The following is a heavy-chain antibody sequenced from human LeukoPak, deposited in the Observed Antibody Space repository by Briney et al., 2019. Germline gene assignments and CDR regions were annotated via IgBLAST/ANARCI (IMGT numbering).Heavy chain of an antibody. J-gene: IGHJ4*02. CDR2: IRYDGSDK. CDR1: RFTFTGYG. V-gene: IGHV3-30*02. D-gene: IGHD1-26*01. CDR3: AKNRHPYSGTYYSDY. Sequence: GGSLRLSCATSRFTFTGYGMHWVRQAPGKGLEWVAFIRYDGSDKYYADSVKGRFTISRDNSKNTLYLQMNSLTSEDTAVFYCAKNRHPYSGTYYSDYWGQGTLVAVSS.